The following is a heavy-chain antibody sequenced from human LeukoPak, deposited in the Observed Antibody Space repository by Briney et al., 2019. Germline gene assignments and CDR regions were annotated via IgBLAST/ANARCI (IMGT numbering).Heavy chain of an antibody. CDR2: ISSSSYI. CDR3: ARELLTYSNHKLGHYMDV. J-gene: IGHJ6*03. Sequence: GGSLRLSCAASGFTFSSYSMNWVRQAPGQGLEWVSCISSSSYIYYADSVKGRVTISRENAKNSLSLQMNSLRAEDTAVNYCARELLTYSNHKLGHYMDVWGKGTTVTVSS. CDR1: GFTFSSYS. D-gene: IGHD4-11*01. V-gene: IGHV3-21*01.